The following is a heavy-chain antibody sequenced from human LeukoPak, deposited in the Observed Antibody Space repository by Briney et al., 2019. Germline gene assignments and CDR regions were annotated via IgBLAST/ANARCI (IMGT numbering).Heavy chain of an antibody. J-gene: IGHJ4*02. D-gene: IGHD1-26*01. CDR2: VHGDGGRR. CDR3: ARDGSPSDH. CDR1: GFMFSNSW. V-gene: IGHV3-74*01. Sequence: PGGSLRLSCTASGFMFSNSWMHWVRQAPGKGLVWVSRVHGDGGRRDYADSVKGRFTVSRDNAKNTLYLQMTSLRAEDTGFYYCARDGSPSDHWGQGTLVTVSS.